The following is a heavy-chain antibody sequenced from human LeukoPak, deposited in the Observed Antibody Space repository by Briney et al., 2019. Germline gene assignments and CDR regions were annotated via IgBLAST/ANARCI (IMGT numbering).Heavy chain of an antibody. D-gene: IGHD6-6*01. V-gene: IGHV3-74*01. CDR3: ARGYSSSYRIDY. Sequence: PGGSLRLSCAASVFTFSSYRMHCVRQAPGKALVWVSRINIDGSSTTYAASVKGRFTISRENAKNTLYLQMNSLSAEDTVVYSVARGYSSSYRIDYWGQGTLVTVSS. CDR2: INIDGSST. J-gene: IGHJ4*02. CDR1: VFTFSSYR.